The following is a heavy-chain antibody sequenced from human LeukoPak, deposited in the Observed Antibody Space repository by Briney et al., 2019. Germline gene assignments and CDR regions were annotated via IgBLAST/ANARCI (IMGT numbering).Heavy chain of an antibody. V-gene: IGHV1-2*02. J-gene: IGHJ3*02. D-gene: IGHD3-16*02. CDR1: GYTFTGYY. CDR2: INPNSGGT. CDR3: ARDPSPYYDYVWGSYRPYAFDI. Sequence: ASVKVSCKASGYTFTGYYMHWVRQAPGQGLEWMGWINPNSGGTNYAQKFQGRVTMTRDTSISTAYMELSRLRSDDTAVYYCARDPSPYYDYVWGSYRPYAFDIWGQGTMVTVSS.